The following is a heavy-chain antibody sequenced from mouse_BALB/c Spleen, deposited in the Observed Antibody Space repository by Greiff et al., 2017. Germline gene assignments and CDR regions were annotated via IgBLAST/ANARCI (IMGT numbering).Heavy chain of an antibody. CDR1: GYTFTDYS. J-gene: IGHJ2*01. D-gene: IGHD1-1*01. CDR3: ARSGTVGVDV. CDR2: INPKQGGT. V-gene: IGHV1-26*01. Sequence: VQLQQSGPELVKPGASVKISCKTSGYTFTDYSMHWVKQRHGQSLEWIGGINPKQGGTSYNQKFKGKATLTVDKSSSTAYMELRRLTSEESAVYDFARSGTVGVDVWGEGTTLTVSS.